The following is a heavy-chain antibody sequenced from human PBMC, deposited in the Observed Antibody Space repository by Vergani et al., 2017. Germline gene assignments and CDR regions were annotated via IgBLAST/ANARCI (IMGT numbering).Heavy chain of an antibody. Sequence: EVQLVQSGAEVKKPGESLKISCKGSGYSFTSYWICWVRQMPGKGLEWMGIIYPGDSDTRYSPSFQGHVTISADKSISTAYLQWSSLKASDTAMYYCARDPSYDSSGDHYPSETGIYFDYWGQGTLVTVSS. V-gene: IGHV5-51*01. CDR1: GYSFTSYW. CDR2: IYPGDSDT. D-gene: IGHD3-22*01. CDR3: ARDPSYDSSGDHYPSETGIYFDY. J-gene: IGHJ4*02.